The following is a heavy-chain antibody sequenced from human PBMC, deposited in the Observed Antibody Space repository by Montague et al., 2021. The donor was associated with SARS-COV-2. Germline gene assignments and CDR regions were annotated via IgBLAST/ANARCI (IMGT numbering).Heavy chain of an antibody. V-gene: IGHV4-39*01. CDR1: GDSTSCPNCY. Sequence: SETLSLTCTVSGDSTSCPNCYWGWIRQAPGKGLDWIGTIYNSGTTYYXXXLKNRLTISIDTSKNQFSLKLTSVTAADTAVYYCAGHRNYGDHSLDNWFHPWGQGTLVTVSS. J-gene: IGHJ5*02. CDR2: IYNSGTT. CDR3: AGHRNYGDHSLDNWFHP. D-gene: IGHD4-17*01.